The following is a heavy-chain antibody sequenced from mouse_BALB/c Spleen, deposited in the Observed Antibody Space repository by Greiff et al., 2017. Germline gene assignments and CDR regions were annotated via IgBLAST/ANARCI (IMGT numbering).Heavy chain of an antibody. CDR1: GFTFNTYA. CDR3: VKGYDGLAY. CDR2: IRSKSNNYAT. J-gene: IGHJ3*01. V-gene: IGHV10-1*02. Sequence: EVQVVESGGGLVQPKGSLKLSCAASGFTFNTYAMNWVRQAPGKGLEWVARIRSKSNNYATYYADSVKDRFTISRDDSQSMLYLQMNNLKTEDTAMYYCVKGYDGLAYWGQGTLVTVSA. D-gene: IGHD2-14*01.